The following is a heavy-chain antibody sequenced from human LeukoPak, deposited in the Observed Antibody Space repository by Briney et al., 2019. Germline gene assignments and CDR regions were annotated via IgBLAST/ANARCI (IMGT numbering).Heavy chain of an antibody. J-gene: IGHJ5*02. V-gene: IGHV1-18*01. Sequence: ASVKVSCKASGYTFTSYGISWVRQAPGQGLEWMGWISAYNGNTNYAQKLQGRVTMTTDTSTSTAYMELRSLRPDDTAVYYCARNPAYSSSWYRWFDPWGQGTLVTVSS. CDR1: GYTFTSYG. CDR2: ISAYNGNT. D-gene: IGHD6-13*01. CDR3: ARNPAYSSSWYRWFDP.